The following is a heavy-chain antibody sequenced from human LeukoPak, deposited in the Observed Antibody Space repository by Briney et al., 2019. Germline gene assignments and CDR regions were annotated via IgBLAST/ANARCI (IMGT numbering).Heavy chain of an antibody. CDR3: ATTIRYGSGSYDAFDI. D-gene: IGHD3-10*01. Sequence: PGGSLRLSCSASGFTFNSYSMNWVRRAPGKGLEWVSSISSGSSDIYYADSVKGRFTISRDNAKNSLYLQMNSLRAEDTAVYYCATTIRYGSGSYDAFDIWGQGTMVTVSS. J-gene: IGHJ3*02. CDR1: GFTFNSYS. CDR2: ISSGSSDI. V-gene: IGHV3-21*01.